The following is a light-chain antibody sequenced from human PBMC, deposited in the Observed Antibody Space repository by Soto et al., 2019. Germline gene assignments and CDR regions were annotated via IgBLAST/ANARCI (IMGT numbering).Light chain of an antibody. CDR1: SSDVGGYNY. Sequence: QSALTQPRSVSGSPGQSVTISCTGTSSDVGGYNYVSWYQQHPRKAPKLMIYDVSKRPSGVPDPFAGPKSGNTASLTISGLQAEDEADYYCCSYAGSYTWVFGGGTKLTVL. J-gene: IGLJ3*02. CDR2: DVS. CDR3: CSYAGSYTWV. V-gene: IGLV2-11*01.